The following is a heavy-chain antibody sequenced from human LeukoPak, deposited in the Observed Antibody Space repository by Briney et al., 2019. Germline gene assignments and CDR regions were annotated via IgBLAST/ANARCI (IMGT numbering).Heavy chain of an antibody. D-gene: IGHD3/OR15-3a*01. CDR2: IYYSGST. V-gene: IGHV4-59*08. J-gene: IGHJ6*02. CDR1: GGSISSYY. CDR3: ARGVGWTPYGMDV. Sequence: SETLSLTCTVSGGSISSYYWSWIRQPPGKGLEWIGYIYYSGSTNYNPSLKSRVTISVDTSKNQFSLKLSSVTAADTAVYYCARGVGWTPYGMDVWGQGTTVTVSS.